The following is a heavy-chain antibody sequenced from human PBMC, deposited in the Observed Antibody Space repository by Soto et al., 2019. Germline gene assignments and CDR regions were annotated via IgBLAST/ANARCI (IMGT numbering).Heavy chain of an antibody. CDR1: AFMVSDYW. CDR2: IKQDGSEK. V-gene: IGHV3-7*03. Sequence: GGSLRLSFEASAFMVSDYWMTWVRQAPGKGLEWVANIKQDGSEKYYVDSVKGRFTISRDNAKKSLYLQMSSLRAEDTAVYYCARGEGAGLFGMDVWGQGTTVTVSS. J-gene: IGHJ6*02. CDR3: ARGEGAGLFGMDV. D-gene: IGHD1-26*01.